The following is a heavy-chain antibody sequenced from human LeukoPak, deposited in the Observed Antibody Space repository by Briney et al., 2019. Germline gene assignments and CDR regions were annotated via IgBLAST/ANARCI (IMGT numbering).Heavy chain of an antibody. CDR3: ARTYNSAAGSAEDWFDP. V-gene: IGHV3-23*01. J-gene: IGHJ5*02. D-gene: IGHD5-24*01. Sequence: GRDTFYADSVKGRFTISRDNSRNTLYLQMSSLTTEDTAIYYCARTYNSAAGSAEDWFDPWGQGSLVTVSS. CDR2: GRDT.